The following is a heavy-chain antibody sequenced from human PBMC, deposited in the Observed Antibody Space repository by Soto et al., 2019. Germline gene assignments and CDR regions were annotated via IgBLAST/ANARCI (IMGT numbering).Heavy chain of an antibody. J-gene: IGHJ6*03. CDR2: INHSGST. V-gene: IGHV4-34*01. D-gene: IGHD2-2*02. CDR1: GGSFSGYY. CDR3: ARGARYCSSTSCYRPPRYYYYYMDV. Sequence: SETLSLTCAVYGGSFSGYYWSWIRQPPGKGLEWIGEINHSGSTNYNPSLKSRVTILADTSKNPFSLKLSSVTAANTAVYYCARGARYCSSTSCYRPPRYYYYYMDVWGKGTTVTVSS.